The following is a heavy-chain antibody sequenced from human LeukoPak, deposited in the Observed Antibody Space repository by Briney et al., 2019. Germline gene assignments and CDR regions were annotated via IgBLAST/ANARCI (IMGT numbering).Heavy chain of an antibody. CDR3: ARGNNYYDSSGYPYYFGY. CDR2: INHSGST. Sequence: SETLSLTCAVYGESFSGYYWSWIRQPPGKGLEWIGEINHSGSTNYNPSLKSRVTISVDTSKNQFSLKLSSVTAADTAVYYCARGNNYYDSSGYPYYFGYWGQGTLVTVSS. V-gene: IGHV4-34*01. J-gene: IGHJ4*02. D-gene: IGHD3-22*01. CDR1: GESFSGYY.